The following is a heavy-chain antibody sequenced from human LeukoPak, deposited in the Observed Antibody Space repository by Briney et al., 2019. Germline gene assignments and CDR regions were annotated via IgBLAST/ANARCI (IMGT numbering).Heavy chain of an antibody. CDR1: GFTFSSYE. V-gene: IGHV3-48*03. CDR3: ARELRDIVATTFDY. Sequence: GGSLRLSCAASGFTFSSYEMNWVRQAPGKGLEWVSYISSSGSTIYYADSVKGRSTISRDNAKNSLYLQMNSLRAEDTAVYYCARELRDIVATTFDYWGQGTLVTVSS. J-gene: IGHJ4*02. CDR2: ISSSGSTI. D-gene: IGHD5-12*01.